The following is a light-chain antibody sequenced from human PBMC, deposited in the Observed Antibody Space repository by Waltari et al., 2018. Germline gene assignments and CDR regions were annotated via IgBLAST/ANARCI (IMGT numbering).Light chain of an antibody. CDR2: DTT. V-gene: IGLV3-21*02. CDR1: HIRGKT. CDR3: QVWDDTDDHPV. J-gene: IGLJ2*01. Sequence: SYVLTQPPSVSVAPGQTARISCAGQHIRGKTVYWYQQKPGQAPVVVIYDTTVRPSGIPDRISGSDPATLTIARVEAGDEADYYCQVWDDTDDHPVFGGGTRLTVL.